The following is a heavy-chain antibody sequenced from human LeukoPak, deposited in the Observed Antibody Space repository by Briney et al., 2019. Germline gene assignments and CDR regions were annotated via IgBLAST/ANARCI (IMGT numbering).Heavy chain of an antibody. Sequence: PSETLSLTCAVYGGSFSGYYWSWIRQPPGKGLEWIGEINHSGSTNYNPSLKSRVTISVDTSKNQFSLKLSSVTAADTAVYYCARRGIAAAGLNWFDPWGQGTLVTVSS. CDR1: GGSFSGYY. V-gene: IGHV4-34*01. CDR2: INHSGST. CDR3: ARRGIAAAGLNWFDP. J-gene: IGHJ5*02. D-gene: IGHD6-13*01.